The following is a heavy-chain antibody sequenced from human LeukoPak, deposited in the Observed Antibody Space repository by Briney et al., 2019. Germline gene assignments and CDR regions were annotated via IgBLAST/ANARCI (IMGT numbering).Heavy chain of an antibody. D-gene: IGHD2-2*01. CDR3: ARDLLPAARFYYYYGMDV. CDR2: INSDGSST. CDR1: GFTFSGYW. J-gene: IGHJ6*02. V-gene: IGHV3-74*01. Sequence: PGGSLRLSCAASGFTFSGYWMHWVRQAPGKGLVWVSRINSDGSSTSYADSVKGRFTISRDNAKNTLYLQMNSLRAEDTAVYYCARDLLPAARFYYYYGMDVWGQGTTVTVSS.